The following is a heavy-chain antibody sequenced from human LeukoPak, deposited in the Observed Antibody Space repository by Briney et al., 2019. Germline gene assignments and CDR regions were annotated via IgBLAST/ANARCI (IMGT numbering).Heavy chain of an antibody. CDR2: IRQDGGLK. Sequence: GRSLRLSCTASGFTFSSYWMSWVRQAPGKGLEWVANIRQDGGLKHYVDSVKGRFTISRDNAENSLYLQMNSLRAEDTAVYYCAREIVGAIKSYFDYWGQGTLVTASS. J-gene: IGHJ4*02. CDR1: GFTFSSYW. CDR3: AREIVGAIKSYFDY. V-gene: IGHV3-7*01. D-gene: IGHD1-26*01.